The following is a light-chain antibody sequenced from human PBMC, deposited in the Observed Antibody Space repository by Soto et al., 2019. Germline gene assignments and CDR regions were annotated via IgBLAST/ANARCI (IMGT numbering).Light chain of an antibody. CDR1: QSISSW. Sequence: DIQMTQSPSTLSASVGDRVTITCRASQSISSWLAWYQQKPGKAPKLLIYKASSLESGVPSRFSGSGSGTDFTLTISSLQPDDSAAYYCQQYYTDSYTFGLRTNLEIK. J-gene: IGKJ2*01. CDR3: QQYYTDSYT. V-gene: IGKV1-5*03. CDR2: KAS.